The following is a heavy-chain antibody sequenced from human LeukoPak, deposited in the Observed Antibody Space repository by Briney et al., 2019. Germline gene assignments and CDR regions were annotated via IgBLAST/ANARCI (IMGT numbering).Heavy chain of an antibody. Sequence: SQTLSLTCAISGDSVSNYSAAWNWIRQSPSRVLEWLGRTYYRSKWYNDYAVSVKSRITINPDTSKNQFSLQLNSVTPEDTAVYYCARDKRGSAASGLLDYWGQGTLVTVSS. V-gene: IGHV6-1*01. J-gene: IGHJ4*02. D-gene: IGHD2-15*01. CDR2: TYYRSKWYN. CDR3: ARDKRGSAASGLLDY. CDR1: GDSVSNYSAA.